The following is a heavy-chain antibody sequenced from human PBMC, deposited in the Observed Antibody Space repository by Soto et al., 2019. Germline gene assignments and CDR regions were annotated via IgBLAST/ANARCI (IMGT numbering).Heavy chain of an antibody. CDR2: ISYDGSNK. Sequence: PGGSLRLSCAPSGFTFSIYGMHLVRRAPGKGLEWVAVISYDGSNKYYADSVKDRFTISRDNSKNTLYLQMNSLRAEDTAVYYCAKDYSLPFFRYCSGGSCYLGPFDIWGQGTMVTVSS. CDR3: AKDYSLPFFRYCSGGSCYLGPFDI. D-gene: IGHD2-15*01. CDR1: GFTFSIYG. J-gene: IGHJ3*02. V-gene: IGHV3-30*18.